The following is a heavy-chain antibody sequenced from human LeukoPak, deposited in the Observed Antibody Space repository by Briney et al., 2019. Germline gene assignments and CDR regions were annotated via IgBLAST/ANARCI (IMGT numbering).Heavy chain of an antibody. CDR1: GFTFGNSA. Sequence: GGSLRLSCAASGFTFGNSAMSWVRQAPGKGLEWVSAISGSGASTYYADSVKGRFTISRDNSKNTLYLQMNSLRAEDTAVYYCAKVRREYQLLYYFDYWGQGTLVTVSS. CDR3: AKVRREYQLLYYFDY. V-gene: IGHV3-23*01. J-gene: IGHJ4*02. D-gene: IGHD2-2*01. CDR2: ISGSGAST.